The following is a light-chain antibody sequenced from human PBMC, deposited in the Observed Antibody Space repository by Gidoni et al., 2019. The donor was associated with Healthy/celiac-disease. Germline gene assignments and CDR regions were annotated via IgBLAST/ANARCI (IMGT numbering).Light chain of an antibody. V-gene: IGKV3-11*01. CDR3: QQRSNWPPWT. CDR2: DAS. CDR1: QSVSSY. Sequence: PATLSLSPGERATLSCRASQSVSSYLAWYQQKPGQAPRLLIYDASNRATGIPAISSLEPEDFAVYYCQQRSNWPPWTFGQXTKVEIK. J-gene: IGKJ1*01.